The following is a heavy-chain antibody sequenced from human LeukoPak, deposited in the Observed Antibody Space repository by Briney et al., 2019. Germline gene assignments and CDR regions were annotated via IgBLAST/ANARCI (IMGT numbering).Heavy chain of an antibody. J-gene: IGHJ4*02. Sequence: ASVKVSCKASGYTFTGYYMHWVRQAPGQGLEWMGWINPDTGRTNYAQKFQGRVTMTRDTSITTAYMELTRLTSDDTAVYSCARGTYYDSSAYSGVRLFDYWGQGTLVTVSS. V-gene: IGHV1-2*02. CDR3: ARGTYYDSSAYSGVRLFDY. D-gene: IGHD3-22*01. CDR2: INPDTGRT. CDR1: GYTFTGYY.